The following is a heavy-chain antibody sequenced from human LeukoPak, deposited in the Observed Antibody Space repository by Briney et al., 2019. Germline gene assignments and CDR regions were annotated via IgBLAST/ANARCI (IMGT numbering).Heavy chain of an antibody. CDR2: ISSSSSYI. CDR3: ARDSTGGSTAFDY. Sequence: GGSLRLSCAASGFTFSSYSMNWVRQAPGKGLEWLSSISSSSSYIYYADSVKGRFTISRDNAKDSLYLQMNSLRAEDTAVYYCARDSTGGSTAFDYWGRGTLVTVSS. CDR1: GFTFSSYS. D-gene: IGHD3-16*01. V-gene: IGHV3-21*01. J-gene: IGHJ4*02.